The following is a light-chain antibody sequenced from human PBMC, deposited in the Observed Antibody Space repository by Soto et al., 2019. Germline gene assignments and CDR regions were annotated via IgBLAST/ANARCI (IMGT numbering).Light chain of an antibody. V-gene: IGKV1-5*03. Sequence: LSLSTLSANVEDRVTITCRASQSISNWLAWYQQKPGKAPKLLIYKASILESGVPSRFNGSGSGTEFTLTISSLQPADFASYNCEQYNTYWTFGQGAKVDI. J-gene: IGKJ1*01. CDR3: EQYNTYWT. CDR2: KAS. CDR1: QSISNW.